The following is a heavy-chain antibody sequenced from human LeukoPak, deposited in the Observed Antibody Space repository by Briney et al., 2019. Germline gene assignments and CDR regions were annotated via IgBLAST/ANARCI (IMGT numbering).Heavy chain of an antibody. Sequence: GGTLRLSCAASGFTFSSYGMSWVRQAPGKGLEWVSAISGSGGSTYYADSVKGRFTISRDNSKNTLYLQMNSLRAEDTAVYYCAKVAGDQSRTFDYWGQGTLVTVSS. V-gene: IGHV3-23*01. CDR2: ISGSGGST. J-gene: IGHJ4*02. CDR1: GFTFSSYG. D-gene: IGHD6-19*01. CDR3: AKVAGDQSRTFDY.